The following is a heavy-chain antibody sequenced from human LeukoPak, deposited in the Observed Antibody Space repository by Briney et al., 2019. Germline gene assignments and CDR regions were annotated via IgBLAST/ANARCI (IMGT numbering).Heavy chain of an antibody. CDR1: GFTFSSYS. D-gene: IGHD1-26*01. CDR2: ISSRSYI. J-gene: IGHJ4*02. Sequence: GGSLRLSCAASGFTFSSYSMNWVRQAPGKGLEWVSSISSRSYIYYADSVKGRFTISRDNAKNSLYLQMNSLRAEDTAVYYCARVSSMGAVYYFDYWGQGTLVTVSS. CDR3: ARVSSMGAVYYFDY. V-gene: IGHV3-21*01.